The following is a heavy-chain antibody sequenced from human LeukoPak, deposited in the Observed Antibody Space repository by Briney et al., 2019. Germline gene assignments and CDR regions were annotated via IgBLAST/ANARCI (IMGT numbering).Heavy chain of an antibody. CDR3: ARTTYYYDSSGYFDY. V-gene: IGHV3-53*01. CDR2: IYSGGST. J-gene: IGHJ4*02. D-gene: IGHD3-22*01. Sequence: PGGYLRLSCAASGFTVSSNYMSWVRQAPGKGLEWVSVIYSGGSTYYADSVKGRFTISRVNSKNTLYLQMNSLRAEDTAVYYCARTTYYYDSSGYFDYWGQGTLVTVSS. CDR1: GFTVSSNY.